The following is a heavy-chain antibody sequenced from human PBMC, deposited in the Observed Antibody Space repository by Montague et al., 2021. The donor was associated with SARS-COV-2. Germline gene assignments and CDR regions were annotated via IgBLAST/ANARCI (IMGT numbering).Heavy chain of an antibody. CDR2: IYYSGST. V-gene: IGHV4-39*01. CDR3: AGRGVRYSSSWYSYWFDP. D-gene: IGHD6-13*01. CDR1: GGSISSSSYY. Sequence: SETLSLTCTVSGGSISSSSYYWGWIRQPPGNFLEWIGSIYYSGSTYYNPSLKSRVTISVDTSKNQFSLKLSSVTAADTAVYYCAGRGVRYSSSWYSYWFDPWGQGTLVTVSS. J-gene: IGHJ5*02.